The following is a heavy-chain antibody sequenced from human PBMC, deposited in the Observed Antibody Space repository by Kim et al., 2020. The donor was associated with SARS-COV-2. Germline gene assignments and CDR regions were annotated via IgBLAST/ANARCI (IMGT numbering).Heavy chain of an antibody. V-gene: IGHV3-9*01. CDR3: AKDIAADYVSFDY. Sequence: YADSVKGRFTISRDNAKNSLYLQMNSLRAEDTALYYCAKDIAADYVSFDYWGQGTLVTVSS. D-gene: IGHD4-17*01. J-gene: IGHJ4*02.